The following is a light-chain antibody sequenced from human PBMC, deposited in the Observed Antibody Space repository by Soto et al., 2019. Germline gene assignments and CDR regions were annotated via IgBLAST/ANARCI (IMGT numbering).Light chain of an antibody. CDR2: NVS. CDR1: SSDVGGYNY. CDR3: CSYAGTYPWV. Sequence: QSALTQPRSVSGSPGQSVTISCTGTSSDVGGYNYVSWYQQYPGKAPKLMIYNVSKRPSGVPDRFSGSKSGNTASLTISGLQVEDEADYYCCSYAGTYPWVFGGGTKQTVL. J-gene: IGLJ3*02. V-gene: IGLV2-11*01.